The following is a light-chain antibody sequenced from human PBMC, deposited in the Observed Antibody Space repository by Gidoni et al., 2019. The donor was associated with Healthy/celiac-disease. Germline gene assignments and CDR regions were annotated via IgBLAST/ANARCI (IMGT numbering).Light chain of an antibody. J-gene: IGLJ2*01. CDR3: QAWDSSVV. CDR2: QDS. V-gene: IGLV3-1*01. Sequence: SYELNQPPSVYVSPGQKAGITCSGDQLEYQYACWYQQKPGQSPVLVIYQDSKLPSGIPERFSGSNSGNTATLTISGTQAMDEADYSCQAWDSSVVFGGGTKLTVL. CDR1: QLEYQY.